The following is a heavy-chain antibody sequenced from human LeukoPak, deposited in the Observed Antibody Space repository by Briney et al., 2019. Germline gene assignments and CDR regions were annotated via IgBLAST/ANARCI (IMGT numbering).Heavy chain of an antibody. V-gene: IGHV3-30-3*01. Sequence: GGSLRLSCAASGFTFSSYAMHWVRQAPGKGLEWVAVISYDGSNKYYADSVKGRFTISRDNSKNTLYLQMNSLRAEDTAVYYCAREVGAYDFWSGYLDYWGQGTLVTVSS. CDR2: ISYDGSNK. CDR1: GFTFSSYA. D-gene: IGHD3-3*01. J-gene: IGHJ4*02. CDR3: AREVGAYDFWSGYLDY.